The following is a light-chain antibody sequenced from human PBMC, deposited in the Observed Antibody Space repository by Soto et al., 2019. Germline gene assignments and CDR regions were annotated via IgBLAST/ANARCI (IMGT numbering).Light chain of an antibody. CDR3: QQYYSSPPT. J-gene: IGKJ1*01. CDR1: QSVLYSSNNKNY. V-gene: IGKV4-1*01. CDR2: WAS. Sequence: DIVMTQSPDSLAVSLGERATINCKSSQSVLYSSNNKNYLAWYQQKPGQPPKALIYWASTRESGVPDRFSGSGSGTHFTLTITSLQAEDVAVYYCQQYYSSPPTFGQGTKVDIK.